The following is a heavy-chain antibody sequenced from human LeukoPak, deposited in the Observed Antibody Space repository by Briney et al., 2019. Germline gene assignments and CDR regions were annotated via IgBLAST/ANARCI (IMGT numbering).Heavy chain of an antibody. CDR1: GFTFNDAW. D-gene: IGHD6-19*01. J-gene: IGHJ3*01. V-gene: IGHV3-15*01. CDR3: ATDLTPLKYSSGWYGAFDF. CDR2: IKRKSDGGTA. Sequence: GGSLRLSCAASGFTFNDAWMTWVRQLPGQGLEWVGHIKRKSDGGTAAYAAPVKGRFTISRDDSKNTLYLEMNSLKTEDTAVYYCATDLTPLKYSSGWYGAFDFWGQGTMVTVSS.